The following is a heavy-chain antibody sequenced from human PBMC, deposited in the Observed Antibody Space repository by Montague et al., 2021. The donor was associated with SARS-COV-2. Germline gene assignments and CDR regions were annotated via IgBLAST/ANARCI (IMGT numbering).Heavy chain of an antibody. CDR1: GGSISSSSYY. CDR3: ARAGENKHNSRRYVAWYYYYVMDV. Sequence: SETLSLTCTVSGGSISSSSYYWGWIRQPPGKGLEWIGNIYYSGNTYYNPSLKSRVTISVDRSKNRFSLKLSSVTAADTAVYYCARAGENKHNSRRYVAWYYYYVMDVWGQGSTVTVSS. D-gene: IGHD3-10*01. V-gene: IGHV4-39*07. CDR2: IYYSGNT. J-gene: IGHJ6*02.